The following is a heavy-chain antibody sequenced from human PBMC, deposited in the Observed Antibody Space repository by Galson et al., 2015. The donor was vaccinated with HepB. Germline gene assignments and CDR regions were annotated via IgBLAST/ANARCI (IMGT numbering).Heavy chain of an antibody. Sequence: SVKVSCKASGGTFSSYAISWVRQAPRQGLEWMGGIIPILGAANYAQKFQGRVTITADESTSTAYMELSSLRSEDTAVYYCARGVEKYYYYMDVWGKGTTVTVSS. J-gene: IGHJ6*03. V-gene: IGHV1-69*13. CDR2: IIPILGAA. CDR1: GGTFSSYA. D-gene: IGHD5-24*01. CDR3: ARGVEKYYYYMDV.